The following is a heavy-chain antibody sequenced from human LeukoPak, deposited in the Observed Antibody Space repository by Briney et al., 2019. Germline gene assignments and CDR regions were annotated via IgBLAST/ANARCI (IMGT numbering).Heavy chain of an antibody. D-gene: IGHD3-22*01. CDR1: GGSISSGDYY. Sequence: SVTLSLTCTVSGGSISSGDYYWSWIRQPPGKGLEWIGYIYYSGSTYYNPSLKSRVTISVDTSKNQFSLKLSSVTAADTAVYYCARVRGYYSPAAFDIWGQGTMVTVSS. V-gene: IGHV4-30-4*08. J-gene: IGHJ3*02. CDR3: ARVRGYYSPAAFDI. CDR2: IYYSGST.